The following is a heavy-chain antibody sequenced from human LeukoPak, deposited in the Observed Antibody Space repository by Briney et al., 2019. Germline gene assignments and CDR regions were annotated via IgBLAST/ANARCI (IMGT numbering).Heavy chain of an antibody. Sequence: PGGSLRLSCAASGFTFSSCAMHWVRQAPGKGLEWVATISYDGRNKHYADSVKGRFTISRDNSKNTLYLQMNSLRAEDTAVYYCARVQGSGQPRWYWGQGTLVTVSS. V-gene: IGHV3-30*14. J-gene: IGHJ4*02. CDR1: GFTFSSCA. CDR2: ISYDGRNK. D-gene: IGHD2-15*01. CDR3: ARVQGSGQPRWY.